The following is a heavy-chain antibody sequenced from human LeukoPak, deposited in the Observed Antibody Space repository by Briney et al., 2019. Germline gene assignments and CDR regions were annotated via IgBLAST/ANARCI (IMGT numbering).Heavy chain of an antibody. CDR3: ARDGDYYGSGNFDY. CDR1: GYTFTNYD. D-gene: IGHD3-10*01. CDR2: MNPNSGNT. J-gene: IGHJ4*02. V-gene: IGHV1-8*03. Sequence: ASVKVSCKTSGYTFTNYDINWVRQATGQGLEWMGWMNPNSGNTGYARKFQGRVTITRDTSISTAYMELSSLRSEDTAVYYCARDGDYYGSGNFDYWGQGTLVTVSS.